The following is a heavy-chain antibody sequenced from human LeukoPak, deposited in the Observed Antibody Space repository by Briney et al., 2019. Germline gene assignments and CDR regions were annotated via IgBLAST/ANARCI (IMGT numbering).Heavy chain of an antibody. CDR2: INSDGSST. D-gene: IGHD3-22*01. CDR1: GFTFSSYW. V-gene: IGHV3-74*01. CDR3: ASSVVTQTSTLIY. Sequence: GRSLRLSCAASGFTFSSYWMHWVRQAPGKGLVWVSRINSDGSSTSYADSVKGRFTISRDNAKNTLYLQMNSLRAEDTAVYYCASSVVTQTSTLIYWGQGTLVTVSS. J-gene: IGHJ4*02.